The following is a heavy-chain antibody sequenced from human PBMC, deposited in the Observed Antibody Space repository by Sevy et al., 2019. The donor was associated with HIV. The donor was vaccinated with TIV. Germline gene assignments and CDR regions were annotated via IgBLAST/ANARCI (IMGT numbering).Heavy chain of an antibody. J-gene: IGHJ6*02. CDR1: GFTFSGYA. CDR2: MSYDGSNK. Sequence: GGSLRLSCAASGFTFSGYAMHWVRQAPGRGLEWVAVMSYDGSNKYYTDSVKGRFTISRDNSENTLYLYMNSLRAEDTAVYYCARDSQHIVVVNPINYYYGMDVWGQGTTVTVSS. D-gene: IGHD2-21*01. V-gene: IGHV3-30-3*01. CDR3: ARDSQHIVVVNPINYYYGMDV.